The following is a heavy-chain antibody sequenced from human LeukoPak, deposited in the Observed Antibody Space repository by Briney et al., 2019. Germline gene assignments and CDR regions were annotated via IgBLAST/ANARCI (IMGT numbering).Heavy chain of an antibody. V-gene: IGHV4-59*08. CDR3: ARTYGWDPYYFDY. CDR2: IYYSGST. D-gene: IGHD2-8*02. J-gene: IGHJ4*02. Sequence: SETLSLTCTVSGGSISSYYWSWIRQPPGKGLEWIGYIYYSGSTNYNPSLKSRVTIPVHTSKNQFSLKLSSVTAADTAVYYCARTYGWDPYYFDYWGQGPLVTVSS. CDR1: GGSISSYY.